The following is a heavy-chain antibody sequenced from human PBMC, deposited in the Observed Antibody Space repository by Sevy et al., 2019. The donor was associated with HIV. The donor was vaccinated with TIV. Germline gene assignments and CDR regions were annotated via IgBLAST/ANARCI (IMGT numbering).Heavy chain of an antibody. J-gene: IGHJ4*01. D-gene: IGHD2-2*01. CDR1: GFAFITHA. V-gene: IGHV3-30-3*01. Sequence: GGSLRLSFAASGFAFITHAMHCVRQAPGKGLEWVAVISYGGTEKFYAASVEGRFTISRDNSRNMLSLQINSLRPEDTAVYYCARDGGNSVKWYPLYWGHGTLVTVSS. CDR3: ARDGGNSVKWYPLY. CDR2: ISYGGTEK.